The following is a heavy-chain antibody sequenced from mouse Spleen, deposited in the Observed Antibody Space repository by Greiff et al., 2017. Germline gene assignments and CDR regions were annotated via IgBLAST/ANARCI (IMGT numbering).Heavy chain of an antibody. J-gene: IGHJ2*01. V-gene: IGHV1-82*01. Sequence: VQLQESGPELVKPGASVKISCKASGYAFSSSWMNWVKQRPGKGLEWIGRIYPGDGDTNYNGKFKGKATLTADKSSSTAYMQLSSLTSEDSAVYFCARRPLIYYDGSYDYFDYWGQGTTLTVSS. D-gene: IGHD1-1*01. CDR1: GYAFSSSW. CDR2: IYPGDGDT. CDR3: ARRPLIYYDGSYDYFDY.